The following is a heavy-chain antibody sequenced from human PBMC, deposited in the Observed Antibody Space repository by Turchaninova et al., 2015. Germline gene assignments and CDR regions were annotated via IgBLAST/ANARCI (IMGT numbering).Heavy chain of an antibody. Sequence: QVQLQQWGAGLLMPSEPLSLTCAVYGGSFSGAPGSWFRQPPGKGREWMGEINDRGSTNYNPSLKSRVTISVDTSKNQFSLKLRSVTAADTAVYYCASPITIFGYYGMDVWGQGTTVTVSS. D-gene: IGHD3-3*01. V-gene: IGHV4-34*01. CDR1: GGSFSGAP. J-gene: IGHJ6*02. CDR2: INDRGST. CDR3: ASPITIFGYYGMDV.